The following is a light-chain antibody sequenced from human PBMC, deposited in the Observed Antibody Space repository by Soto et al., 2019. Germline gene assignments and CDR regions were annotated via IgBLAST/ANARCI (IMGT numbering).Light chain of an antibody. Sequence: DIKMTQSPSSLSASVGDRVTITCRASQSISSYLNWYQQKPGKAPNLMIYAASSLQSGVPSRFSGSGSGTDFTLTISSLQPEDFATYYCQQSYSTPRTLGQGTKVDIK. CDR2: AAS. J-gene: IGKJ1*01. CDR1: QSISSY. V-gene: IGKV1-39*01. CDR3: QQSYSTPRT.